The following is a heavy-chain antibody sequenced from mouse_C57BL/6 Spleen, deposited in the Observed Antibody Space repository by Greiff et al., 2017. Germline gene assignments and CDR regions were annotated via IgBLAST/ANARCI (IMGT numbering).Heavy chain of an antibody. CDR2: ISYCGST. Sequence: DVQLVESGPGMVKPSQSLSLTCTVTGYSITSGYDRHWIRHLPGNKLEWMGYISYCGSTNYNPALKSRITITHDTSKNQFFLKMNSVTTEDTATYYCAREERGRFAYWGQGTLVTVSA. D-gene: IGHD4-1*01. CDR3: AREERGRFAY. CDR1: GYSITSGYD. V-gene: IGHV3-1*01. J-gene: IGHJ3*01.